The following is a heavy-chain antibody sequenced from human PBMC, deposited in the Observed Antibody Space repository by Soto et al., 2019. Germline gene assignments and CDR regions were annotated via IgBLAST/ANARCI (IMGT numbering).Heavy chain of an antibody. Sequence: KASETLSLTCTVSGGSISSYYWSWIRQPPGKGLEWIGYIYYSGSTNYNPSLKSRVTISVDTSKNQFSLKLSSVTAADTAVYYCARETPYSSGWYDYWGQGTLVTVSS. V-gene: IGHV4-59*01. CDR2: IYYSGST. CDR1: GGSISSYY. J-gene: IGHJ4*02. CDR3: ARETPYSSGWYDY. D-gene: IGHD6-19*01.